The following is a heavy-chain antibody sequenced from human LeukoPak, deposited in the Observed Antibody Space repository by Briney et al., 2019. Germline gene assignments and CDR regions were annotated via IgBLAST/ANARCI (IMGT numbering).Heavy chain of an antibody. D-gene: IGHD3-22*01. CDR2: ISYDGSNK. V-gene: IGHV3-30*03. CDR1: GFTFSSYG. Sequence: GRSLRLSCAASGFTFSSYGMHWVRQAPGKGLEWVAVISYDGSNKYYADSVKGRFTISRDNSKNTLYLQMNSLRAEDTAVYYCAGSADYYDSSGPGTDWFDPWGLGTLVTVSS. J-gene: IGHJ5*02. CDR3: AGSADYYDSSGPGTDWFDP.